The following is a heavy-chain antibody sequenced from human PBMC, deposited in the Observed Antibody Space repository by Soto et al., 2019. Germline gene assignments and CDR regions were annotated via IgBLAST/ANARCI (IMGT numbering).Heavy chain of an antibody. CDR1: GYTFTSYG. V-gene: IGHV1-18*01. CDR2: ISAYNGNT. D-gene: IGHD1-26*01. Sequence: ASVMVSCKVSGYTFTSYGISWVRQSPGQGLEWMGWISAYNGNTNYAQKLQGRVTMTTDTSTSTAYMELRSLRSDDTAVYYCARDVAQPSGWFDPWGQGTLVTVSS. CDR3: ARDVAQPSGWFDP. J-gene: IGHJ5*02.